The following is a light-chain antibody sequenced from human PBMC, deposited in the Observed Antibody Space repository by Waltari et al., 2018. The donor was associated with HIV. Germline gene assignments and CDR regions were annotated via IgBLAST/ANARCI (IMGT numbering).Light chain of an antibody. Sequence: EILMTQSPATLSVSPGDRATLSCRASQSIMSNLAWYQQKPVQAPRLLLYDASTRATGIPARFSGSGSGTEFTLTITSLQSEDFAVYYCQQYNNWPPITFGQGTRLEIK. CDR1: QSIMSN. V-gene: IGKV3-15*01. CDR3: QQYNNWPPIT. J-gene: IGKJ5*01. CDR2: DAS.